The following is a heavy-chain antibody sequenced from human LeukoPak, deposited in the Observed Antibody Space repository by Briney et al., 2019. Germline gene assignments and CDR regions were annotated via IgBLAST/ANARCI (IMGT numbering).Heavy chain of an antibody. J-gene: IGHJ3*02. CDR3: VRDSGAI. Sequence: ASVKVSCKTSGYTFTGYYIYWVRQAPGQGLEWMGWINPKSGDTNYAQKFYGRVTMTRGASISTAYMELSSLRSDDTAVYYCVRDSGAIWGQGTMVTVSS. V-gene: IGHV1-2*02. CDR2: INPKSGDT. CDR1: GYTFTGYY. D-gene: IGHD3-10*01.